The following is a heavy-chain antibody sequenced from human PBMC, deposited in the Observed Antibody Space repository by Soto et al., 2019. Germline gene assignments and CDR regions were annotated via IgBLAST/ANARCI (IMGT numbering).Heavy chain of an antibody. CDR3: ATGEIAAAGTRNYYYYYGMDV. CDR1: GYTLTELS. CDR2: FDPEDGET. J-gene: IGHJ6*02. V-gene: IGHV1-24*01. Sequence: GASVKVSCKVSGYTLTELSMHWVRQAPGKGLEWTGGFDPEDGETIYAQKFQGRVTMTEDTSTDTAYMELSSLRSEDTAVYYCATGEIAAAGTRNYYYYYGMDVWGQGTTVTVSS. D-gene: IGHD6-13*01.